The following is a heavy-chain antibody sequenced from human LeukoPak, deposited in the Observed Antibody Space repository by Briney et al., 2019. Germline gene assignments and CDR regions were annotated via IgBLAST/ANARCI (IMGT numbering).Heavy chain of an antibody. J-gene: IGHJ4*02. V-gene: IGHV3-30*18. D-gene: IGHD3-10*01. CDR1: GFTFSSYG. CDR2: ISYDGSNK. CDR3: AKDLGFGELSLDY. Sequence: GGSLRLSCAASGFTFSSYGMHWVRQAPGKGLEWVAVISYDGSNKYYADSVKGRFTISRDNSKNTLYLQMNSLRAEDTAVLHCAKDLGFGELSLDYWGQGTLVTVSS.